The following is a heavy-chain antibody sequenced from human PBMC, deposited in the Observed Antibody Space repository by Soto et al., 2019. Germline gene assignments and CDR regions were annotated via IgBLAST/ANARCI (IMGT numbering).Heavy chain of an antibody. CDR2: INAGNGNT. V-gene: IGHV1-3*01. D-gene: IGHD2-15*01. Sequence: VASVKVSCKASGYTFTSYAMHWVHQAPGQRLEWMGWINAGNGNTKYSQKFQGRVTITRDTSASTAYMELSSLRSEDTAVYYCARGVAPYYFDYWGQGTMVTVSS. CDR1: GYTFTSYA. CDR3: ARGVAPYYFDY. J-gene: IGHJ4*02.